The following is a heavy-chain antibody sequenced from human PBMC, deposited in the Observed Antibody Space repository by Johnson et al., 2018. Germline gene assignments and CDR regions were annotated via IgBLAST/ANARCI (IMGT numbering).Heavy chain of an antibody. CDR3: AKGIQRWLRNDAFDI. J-gene: IGHJ3*02. V-gene: IGHV3-30*18. CDR2: ISYDGSNK. D-gene: IGHD5-18*01. Sequence: QVQLVESGGGVVQPGRSLRLSCAASGFIFSSYGMHWVRQAPGKGLEWVAVISYDGSNKYYADSVKGRFTISKDNSKNTLYRQMNSLRAEDTAVYYCAKGIQRWLRNDAFDIWGQGTMVTVSS. CDR1: GFIFSSYG.